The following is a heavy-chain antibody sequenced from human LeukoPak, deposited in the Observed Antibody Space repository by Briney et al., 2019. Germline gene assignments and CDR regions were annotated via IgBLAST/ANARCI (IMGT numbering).Heavy chain of an antibody. Sequence: ASVKVSCKASGYTFTGYYMHWVRQAPGQGLEWMGRINPNSGGTNYAQKFQGRATMTRDTSISTAYMELSRLRSDDTAVYYCARDPVGYYYDSSGLFGYWGQGTLVTVSS. CDR1: GYTFTGYY. CDR2: INPNSGGT. CDR3: ARDPVGYYYDSSGLFGY. D-gene: IGHD3-22*01. J-gene: IGHJ4*02. V-gene: IGHV1-2*06.